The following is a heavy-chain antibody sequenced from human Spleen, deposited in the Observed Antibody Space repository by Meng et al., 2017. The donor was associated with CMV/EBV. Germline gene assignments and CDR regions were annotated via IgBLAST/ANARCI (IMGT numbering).Heavy chain of an antibody. CDR3: ARRHYYDSSGYFERVYFDY. CDR2: IYPGDSDT. J-gene: IGHJ4*02. D-gene: IGHD3-22*01. V-gene: IGHV5-51*01. CDR1: GYSFTNYW. Sequence: GGSLRLSCKGSGYSFTNYWIGWVRQMPGKGLEWMGIIYPGDSDTRYSPSFQGQVTISADKSISAAYLQWSSLKASDTAMYYCARRHYYDSSGYFERVYFDYWGQGTLVTVSS.